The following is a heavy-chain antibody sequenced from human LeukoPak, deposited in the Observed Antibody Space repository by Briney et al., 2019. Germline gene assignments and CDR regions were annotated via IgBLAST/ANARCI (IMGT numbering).Heavy chain of an antibody. Sequence: GESLKISCKGSGDDFTNYWVAWVRLMPGKGLEWMGIIYPGDSGTRYSPSFQGQVTISADKSSSTAYLQWSSLKASDTAMYYCARPNPPLLSHHLTPYRWGQGTLVTVSS. J-gene: IGHJ5*02. CDR1: GDDFTNYW. CDR2: IYPGDSGT. V-gene: IGHV5-51*01. CDR3: ARPNPPLLSHHLTPYR. D-gene: IGHD2/OR15-2a*01.